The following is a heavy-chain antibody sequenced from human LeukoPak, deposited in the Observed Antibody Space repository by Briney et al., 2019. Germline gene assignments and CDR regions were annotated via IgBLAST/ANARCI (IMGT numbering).Heavy chain of an antibody. Sequence: PGGSLRLSCVASGFTFRTYAMSWVRRAPGKGLEWVSGISDSGGTTYYVDSVKGRFTISRDNSKNTLYLQINSLRAEDMALYYCAKSSDGSTSFDQWGQGTLVTVSS. V-gene: IGHV3-23*01. J-gene: IGHJ4*02. CDR3: AKSSDGSTSFDQ. D-gene: IGHD2-2*01. CDR2: ISDSGGTT. CDR1: GFTFRTYA.